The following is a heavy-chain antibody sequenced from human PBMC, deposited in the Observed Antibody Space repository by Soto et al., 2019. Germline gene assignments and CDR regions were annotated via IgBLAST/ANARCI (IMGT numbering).Heavy chain of an antibody. D-gene: IGHD3-22*01. CDR1: GFTFDDYA. Sequence: GGSLRLSCAASGFTFDDYAMHLVRQAPGKGLECVSGISWNSGSIGYADSVKGRFTISRDNAKNSLYLQMNSLRAEDTALYYCAKDLHRYDLSYGMDVWGQGTTVNVSS. V-gene: IGHV3-9*01. CDR2: ISWNSGSI. CDR3: AKDLHRYDLSYGMDV. J-gene: IGHJ6*02.